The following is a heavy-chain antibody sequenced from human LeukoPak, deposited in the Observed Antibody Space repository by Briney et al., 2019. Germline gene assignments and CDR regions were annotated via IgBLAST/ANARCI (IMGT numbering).Heavy chain of an antibody. V-gene: IGHV4-30-2*01. CDR3: ARVLHEYAEKGNWFDP. CDR2: IYHSEST. D-gene: IGHD2-2*01. J-gene: IGHJ5*02. Sequence: SETLSLTCTVSGGSISSGGYYWSWIRQPPGKGLEWIGYIYHSESTYYNPSLKSRVTISVDRSKNQFSLKLSRVTAADTAVYYCARVLHEYAEKGNWFDPWGQGTLVTVSS. CDR1: GGSISSGGYY.